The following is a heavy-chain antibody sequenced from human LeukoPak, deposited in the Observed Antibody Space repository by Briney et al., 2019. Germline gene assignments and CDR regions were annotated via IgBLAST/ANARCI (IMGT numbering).Heavy chain of an antibody. CDR1: GYTFTSYG. J-gene: IGHJ4*02. CDR3: ARDKDLGAVAGTFDY. V-gene: IGHV1-18*04. Sequence: ALVKVSCKASGYTFTSYGFSWVRQAPGQGLEWMGWISAYNGHTNYAQKFQGRVTMTTDTSTSTGYMELRSLRSDDTAVYYCARDKDLGAVAGTFDYWGQGTLVTVSS. D-gene: IGHD6-19*01. CDR2: ISAYNGHT.